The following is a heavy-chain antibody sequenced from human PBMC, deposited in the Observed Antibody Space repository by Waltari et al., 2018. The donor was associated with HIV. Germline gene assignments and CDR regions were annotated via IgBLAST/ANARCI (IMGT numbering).Heavy chain of an antibody. CDR1: GFPLRSYI. CDR3: ARDYSGTYADFDY. V-gene: IGHV3-48*01. J-gene: IGHJ4*02. D-gene: IGHD1-26*01. CDR2: ISSSGSTI. Sequence: VQLVESGGGLVPLGGSLTFSCQDSGFPLRSYIMNWVRQAPGKGLEWVSYISSSGSTIYYADSVRGRFTISRDNAKNSLYLQLNSLRAEDTAVYYCARDYSGTYADFDYWGQGTLVTVSS.